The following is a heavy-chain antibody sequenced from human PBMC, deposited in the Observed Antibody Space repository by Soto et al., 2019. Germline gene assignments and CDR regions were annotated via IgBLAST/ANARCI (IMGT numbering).Heavy chain of an antibody. D-gene: IGHD2-2*01. Sequence: QVQLQESGPGLVKPSETLSLTCTVSGDSVSSGSYYWTWLRQPPGKGLEWIGYLYYTGTTNYNPSLKCRVTMSLDTSSNQFSLRLSSVTAADTAVYFCARTFCSTTSCQAHGMDVWGQGTSVTVSS. J-gene: IGHJ6*02. CDR1: GDSVSSGSYY. CDR3: ARTFCSTTSCQAHGMDV. V-gene: IGHV4-61*01. CDR2: LYYTGTT.